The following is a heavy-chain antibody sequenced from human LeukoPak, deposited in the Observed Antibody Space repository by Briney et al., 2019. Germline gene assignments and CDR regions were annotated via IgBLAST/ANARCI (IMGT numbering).Heavy chain of an antibody. CDR2: ISSSGNTK. D-gene: IGHD4-17*01. CDR1: GFTFSSDS. Sequence: GGSLRLSCAGSGFTFSSDSMNWVRQTPGKGLEWVSYISSSGNTKHYVDSVKGRFTISRDNAKNSVYLQMNSLRNEDTAVYYCARDLTSVPTRWGQGTLVTVSS. V-gene: IGHV3-48*02. J-gene: IGHJ4*02. CDR3: ARDLTSVPTR.